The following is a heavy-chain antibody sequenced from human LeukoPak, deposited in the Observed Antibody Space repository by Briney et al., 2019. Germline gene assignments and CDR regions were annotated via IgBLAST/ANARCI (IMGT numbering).Heavy chain of an antibody. CDR2: THTSGST. CDR3: ARVHIEETTTVTLFGNWFDP. J-gene: IGHJ5*02. D-gene: IGHD4-11*01. Sequence: PSETLSLTCTVSGGSISSYYWTWIRQPAGKGLEWIGRTHTSGSTNYNPSLKSRVTMSVDTSKNQFSLKLSSVTAADTAVYYCARVHIEETTTVTLFGNWFDPWGQGTLVTVSS. V-gene: IGHV4-4*07. CDR1: GGSISSYY.